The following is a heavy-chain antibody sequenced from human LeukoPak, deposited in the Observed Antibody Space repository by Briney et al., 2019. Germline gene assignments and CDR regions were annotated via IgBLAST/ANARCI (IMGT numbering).Heavy chain of an antibody. D-gene: IGHD4-23*01. CDR3: ARLTTVVPV. Sequence: KPSETLSLTCTVSGGSISSYYWSWIRQPPGKGLEWIGYIYYSGSTNYNPSLKSRVTISVDTSKNQFSLKLSSVTAADTAVYYCARLTTVVPVWGQGTLVTVSS. V-gene: IGHV4-59*01. CDR1: GGSISSYY. CDR2: IYYSGST. J-gene: IGHJ4*02.